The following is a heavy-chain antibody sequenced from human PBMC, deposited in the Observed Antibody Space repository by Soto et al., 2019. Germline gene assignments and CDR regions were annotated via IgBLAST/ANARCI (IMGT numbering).Heavy chain of an antibody. CDR1: GFTFSSYG. J-gene: IGHJ4*02. D-gene: IGHD1-26*01. CDR3: AILTPSVGATRLFY. V-gene: IGHV3-30*03. Sequence: QVQLVKSGGGVVQPGRSLRLSCAASGFTFSSYGMHWVRQAPGKGLEWVAVISDDGSNKYYADSVKGRFTISRDNSKNTLYLQMNSLRAEDTAVYYCAILTPSVGATRLFYWGQGTLVTVSS. CDR2: ISDDGSNK.